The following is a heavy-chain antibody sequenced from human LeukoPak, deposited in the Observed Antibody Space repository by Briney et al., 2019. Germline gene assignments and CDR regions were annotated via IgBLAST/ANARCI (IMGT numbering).Heavy chain of an antibody. J-gene: IGHJ6*04. CDR3: AELGITMIGGV. CDR2: INTDGSST. D-gene: IGHD3-10*02. CDR1: GFVFSSYW. Sequence: GGSLRLSCAASGFVFSSYWMHWVRHAPGKGLAWVSRINTDGSSTSYADSVKGRFTISRDNAKNTLYLQMNSLRAEDTAVYYCAELGITMIGGVWGKGTTVTISS. V-gene: IGHV3-74*01.